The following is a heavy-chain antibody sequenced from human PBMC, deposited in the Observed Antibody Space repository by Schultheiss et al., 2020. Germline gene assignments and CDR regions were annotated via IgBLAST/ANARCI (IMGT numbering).Heavy chain of an antibody. Sequence: SETLSLTCTVSGGSISSSSYYWGWIRQPPGKGLEWIGSIYHSGGTYYNPSLKSRVTISVDTSKNQFSLKLSSVTAADTPVYYCARDSYGSGSYSVYYYYGMDVWGKGTTVTVSS. D-gene: IGHD3-10*01. CDR1: GGSISSSSYY. CDR3: ARDSYGSGSYSVYYYYGMDV. CDR2: IYHSGGT. V-gene: IGHV4-39*07. J-gene: IGHJ6*04.